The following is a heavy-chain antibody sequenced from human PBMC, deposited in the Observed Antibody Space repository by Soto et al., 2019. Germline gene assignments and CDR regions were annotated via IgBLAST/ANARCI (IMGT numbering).Heavy chain of an antibody. CDR2: IYSRGTT. J-gene: IGHJ6*02. Sequence: PSETLSLTCSVSGLPISSYYWSWIRQPPGKGLEWIGYIYSRGTTSYNPSLKSRATILVDTSKNQFSLRLTSVTATDTAVYYCATGRISRGLDVWGQGTTVTVSS. V-gene: IGHV4-59*12. CDR3: ATGRISRGLDV. CDR1: GLPISSYY.